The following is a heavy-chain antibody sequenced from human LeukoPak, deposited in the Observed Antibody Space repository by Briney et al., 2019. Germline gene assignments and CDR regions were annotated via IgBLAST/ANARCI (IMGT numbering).Heavy chain of an antibody. CDR3: ARGIGGWFDP. Sequence: GASVKVSCKASGYTFTSNDINWVRQATGQGLEWMGWMNPNSGHTGYAQRFQGRVTFTTNTSMSTSYMELSSLTSEDTAVYYCARGIGGWFDPWGQGTLVTVFS. D-gene: IGHD3-16*01. V-gene: IGHV1-8*03. J-gene: IGHJ5*02. CDR1: GYTFTSND. CDR2: MNPNSGHT.